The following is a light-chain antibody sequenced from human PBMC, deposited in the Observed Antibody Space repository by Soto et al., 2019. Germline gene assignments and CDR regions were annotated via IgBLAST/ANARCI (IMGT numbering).Light chain of an antibody. V-gene: IGKV3-15*01. CDR3: QQYNYWPPKIT. CDR2: GAS. Sequence: EIEMTQSPATLSLAPGERVTLSCRASQSVRSDYLAWYQQKPGQAPRLLIYGASTRATGIPARFSGSGSGTEFTLTISSLQSEDFAVYYCQQYNYWPPKITFGQGTRLENK. CDR1: QSVRSD. J-gene: IGKJ5*01.